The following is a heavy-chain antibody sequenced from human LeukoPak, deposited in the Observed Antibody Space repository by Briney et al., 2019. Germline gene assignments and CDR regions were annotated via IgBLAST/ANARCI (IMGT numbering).Heavy chain of an antibody. CDR3: AKHLTNAYYDMIWFDP. D-gene: IGHD3-16*01. CDR2: IYYSGST. J-gene: IGHJ5*02. Sequence: SETLSLTCTVSGGSISSNYWSWIRQPPGKGPEWIGYIYYSGSTNYNPSLKGRVTISVDTSKNQFSLTLRSVTAADTAVYYCAKHLTNAYYDMIWFDPWGQGTLVTVSS. CDR1: GGSISSNY. V-gene: IGHV4-59*01.